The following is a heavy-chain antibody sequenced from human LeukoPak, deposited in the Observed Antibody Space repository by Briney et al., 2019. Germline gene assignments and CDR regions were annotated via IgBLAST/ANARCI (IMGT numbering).Heavy chain of an antibody. CDR1: GGSISSGSYY. D-gene: IGHD6-19*01. Sequence: TASETLSLTCTVSGGSISSGSYYWGWIRQPPGKGLEWIGYIYYSGSTNYNPSLKSRVTISVDTSKNQFSLKLSSVTAADTAVYFCARQLRGEAVAGHLQPFDYWGQGTLVTVSS. J-gene: IGHJ4*02. V-gene: IGHV4-61*05. CDR3: ARQLRGEAVAGHLQPFDY. CDR2: IYYSGST.